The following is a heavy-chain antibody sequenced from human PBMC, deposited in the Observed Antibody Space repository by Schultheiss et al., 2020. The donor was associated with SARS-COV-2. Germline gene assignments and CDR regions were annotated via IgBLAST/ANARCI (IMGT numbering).Heavy chain of an antibody. CDR3: AKVGGRYFDWLEGY. Sequence: GGSLRLSCAASGFTFSNAWMSWVRQAPGKGLEWVGRIKSKTDGGTTDYAAPVKGRFTISRDDSKNTLYLQMNSLKTEDTAVYYCAKVGGRYFDWLEGYWGQGTLVTVSS. CDR2: IKSKTDGGTT. CDR1: GFTFSNAW. J-gene: IGHJ4*02. V-gene: IGHV3-15*01. D-gene: IGHD3-9*01.